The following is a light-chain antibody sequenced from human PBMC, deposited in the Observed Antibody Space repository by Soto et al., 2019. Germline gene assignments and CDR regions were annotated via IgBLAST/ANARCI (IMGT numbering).Light chain of an antibody. CDR3: QQYNSYRWT. CDR2: ETY. J-gene: IGKJ1*01. Sequence: EIVLTQSPDTLSSSTGERLTLSCRASHIFRNNYLAWYQLKPVQAPRLLIYETYRRATGIPDRFSGSGSGTEFTLTISSLQPDDFATYYCQQYNSYRWTFGQGTMVDIK. V-gene: IGKV3-20*01. CDR1: HIFRNNY.